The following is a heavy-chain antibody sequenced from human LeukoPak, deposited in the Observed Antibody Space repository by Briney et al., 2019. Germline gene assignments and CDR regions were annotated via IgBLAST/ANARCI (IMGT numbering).Heavy chain of an antibody. CDR2: IYYSGST. Sequence: SQTLSLTWTVSGGSISSGGYYWSWIRQPPGKGLEWIGYIYYSGSTYYNPSLKSRVTISVDTSKNQFSLKLSSVTAADTAVYYCASSVVPAAYYFDYWGQGTLVTVSS. D-gene: IGHD2-2*01. CDR3: ASSVVPAAYYFDY. V-gene: IGHV4-31*02. CDR1: GGSISSGGYY. J-gene: IGHJ4*02.